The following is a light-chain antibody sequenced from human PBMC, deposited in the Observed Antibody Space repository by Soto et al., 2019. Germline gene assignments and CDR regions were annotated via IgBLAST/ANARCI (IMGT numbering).Light chain of an antibody. Sequence: EIVLTQSPATLSLSPGERATLSCRASQSVSSYLAWYQQKPGQAPRLLIYDASNRATGIPARFSGSGSGTDFTLTISSLEPEDFATYYCQHLHNYPPTFGGGTKVEIK. CDR2: DAS. CDR3: QHLHNYPPT. J-gene: IGKJ4*01. CDR1: QSVSSY. V-gene: IGKV3-11*01.